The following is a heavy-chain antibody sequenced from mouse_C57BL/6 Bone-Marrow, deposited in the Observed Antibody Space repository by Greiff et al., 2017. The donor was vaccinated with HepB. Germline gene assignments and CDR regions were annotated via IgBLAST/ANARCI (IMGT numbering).Heavy chain of an antibody. Sequence: VQVVESGAELARPGASVKLSCKASGYTFTSYGISWVKQRTGQGLEWIGEIYPRSGNTYYNEKFKGKATLTADKSSSTAYMELRSLTSEDSAVYFCARYVTTVVGGFAYWGQGTLVTVSA. CDR1: GYTFTSYG. J-gene: IGHJ3*01. CDR3: ARYVTTVVGGFAY. D-gene: IGHD1-1*01. CDR2: IYPRSGNT. V-gene: IGHV1-81*01.